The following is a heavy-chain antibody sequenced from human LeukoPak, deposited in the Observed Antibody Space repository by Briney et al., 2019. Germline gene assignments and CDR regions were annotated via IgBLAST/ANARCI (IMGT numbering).Heavy chain of an antibody. Sequence: GGSLRLSCAASEFTFSNYAMSWVRQAPGKGLDWVSRISGSGDTPYYADSVKGRFTISRDNSKNTLYLQMNSLRAEDTAVYYCARDSVAAADYWGQGTLVTVSS. J-gene: IGHJ4*02. CDR1: EFTFSNYA. CDR2: ISGSGDTP. CDR3: ARDSVAAADY. D-gene: IGHD6-13*01. V-gene: IGHV3-23*01.